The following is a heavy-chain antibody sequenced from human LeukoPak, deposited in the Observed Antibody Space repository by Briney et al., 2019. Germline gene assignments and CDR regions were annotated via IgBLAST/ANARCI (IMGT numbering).Heavy chain of an antibody. J-gene: IGHJ4*02. D-gene: IGHD3-3*01. CDR3: ARITDLTIFGVVLISGFFDY. CDR2: INPNSGAT. CDR1: GYTFTGYY. Sequence: ASVKVSCKASGYTFTGYYMHWVRQAPGQGLEWMGRINPNSGATNYTQNFQGRVTMTRDTSISTAYMELSRLRSDDTAVYYCARITDLTIFGVVLISGFFDYWGQGTLVTVSS. V-gene: IGHV1-2*06.